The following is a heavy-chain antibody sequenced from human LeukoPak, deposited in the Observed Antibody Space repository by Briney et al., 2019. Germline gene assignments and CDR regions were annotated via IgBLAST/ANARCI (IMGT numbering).Heavy chain of an antibody. CDR2: IYSDGST. V-gene: IGHV3-53*01. J-gene: IGHJ4*02. CDR1: GFTVSSNY. D-gene: IGHD5-12*01. CDR3: AQARSSSGYGPLGVY. Sequence: GGSLRLSCAASGFTVSSNYMSWVRQAPGKGLEFVSVIYSDGSTYYADSVRGRFAISRDKSKNTLYLQMTSLGAEDTAVYYCAQARSSSGYGPLGVYWGQGTLVTVSS.